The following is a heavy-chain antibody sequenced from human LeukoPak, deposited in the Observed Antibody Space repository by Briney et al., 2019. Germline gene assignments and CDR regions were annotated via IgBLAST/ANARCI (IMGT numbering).Heavy chain of an antibody. D-gene: IGHD5-18*01. J-gene: IGHJ5*02. Sequence: ASVKVSCKVSGYTLTELSMHWVRRAPGKGLEWMGGFDPEDGETIYAQKFQGRVTMTRDMSTSTVYMELSSLRSEDTAVYYCARALPHRRLMDTTMEQHWFDPWGQGTLVTVSS. CDR3: ARALPHRRLMDTTMEQHWFDP. CDR1: GYTLTELS. V-gene: IGHV1-24*01. CDR2: FDPEDGET.